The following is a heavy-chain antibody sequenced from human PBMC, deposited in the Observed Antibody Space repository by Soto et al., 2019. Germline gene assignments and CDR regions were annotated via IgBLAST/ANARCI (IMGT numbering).Heavy chain of an antibody. CDR1: GFNFDDSA. J-gene: IGHJ4*02. V-gene: IGHV3-9*01. Sequence: GGSLRLSCVASGFNFDDSAMNWVRQVPGKGLEWVSGITWNSGHILYADSVKGRFTISRDNAKESLFLELNSLRPEDTALYYCAKGRSSMIVVVMDYWGQGTPVTVSS. D-gene: IGHD3-22*01. CDR3: AKGRSSMIVVVMDY. CDR2: ITWNSGHI.